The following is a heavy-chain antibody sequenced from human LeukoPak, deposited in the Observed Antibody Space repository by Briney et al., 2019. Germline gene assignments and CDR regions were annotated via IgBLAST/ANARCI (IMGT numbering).Heavy chain of an antibody. CDR2: IKQDGSEK. CDR3: VRIRHDSSGFDY. Sequence: GGSLRLSCAGSGFTFSNYWMSWVRQAPGKGPEWVANIKQDGSEKYYVDSVKGRFTISRDNAKKSLYLQMNSLRAEDTAVYYCVRIRHDSSGFDYWGQGTLVTVSS. J-gene: IGHJ4*02. V-gene: IGHV3-7*03. CDR1: GFTFSNYW. D-gene: IGHD3-22*01.